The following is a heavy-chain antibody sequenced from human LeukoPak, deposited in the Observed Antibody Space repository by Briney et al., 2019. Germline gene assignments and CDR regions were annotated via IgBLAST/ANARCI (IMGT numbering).Heavy chain of an antibody. V-gene: IGHV4-34*01. Sequence: SETLSLTCAVYGGSFSGYYWSWIRQPPGKGLEWIGEINHSGSTNYNPSLKSRVTISVDTSKNQFSLKLSSVTAADTAVYYCARDLGPGGMDVWGQGTTVTVSS. D-gene: IGHD3-16*01. J-gene: IGHJ6*02. CDR2: INHSGST. CDR1: GGSFSGYY. CDR3: ARDLGPGGMDV.